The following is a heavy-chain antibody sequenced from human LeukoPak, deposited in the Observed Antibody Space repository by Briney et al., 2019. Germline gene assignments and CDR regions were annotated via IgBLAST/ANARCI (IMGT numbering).Heavy chain of an antibody. V-gene: IGHV3-21*01. CDR2: ISSSSSYI. CDR3: ARASPGYCSSTSCYYYYYMDV. Sequence: GGTLRLSCAASGFTFSSYGMSWVRQAPGKGLEWVSSISSSSSYIYYADSVKGRFTISRDNAKNSLYLQMNSLRAEDTAVYYCARASPGYCSSTSCYYYYYMDVWGKGTTVTVSS. CDR1: GFTFSSYG. D-gene: IGHD2-2*01. J-gene: IGHJ6*03.